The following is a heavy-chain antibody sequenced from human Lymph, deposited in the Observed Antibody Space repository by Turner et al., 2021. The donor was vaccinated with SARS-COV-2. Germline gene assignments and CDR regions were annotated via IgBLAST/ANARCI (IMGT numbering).Heavy chain of an antibody. D-gene: IGHD3-9*01. Sequence: QLQLQESGPGLVKPSETLSPTCTVPGGPISSSSYYWGWIRQPPGKGLEWIGSIYYSGSTYYNPPLKSRVTISVDTSKNQFSLKLSSVTAADTAVYYCASNYDILTGYYTRNWFDPWGQGTLVTVSS. V-gene: IGHV4-39*01. CDR3: ASNYDILTGYYTRNWFDP. CDR1: GGPISSSSYY. J-gene: IGHJ5*02. CDR2: IYYSGST.